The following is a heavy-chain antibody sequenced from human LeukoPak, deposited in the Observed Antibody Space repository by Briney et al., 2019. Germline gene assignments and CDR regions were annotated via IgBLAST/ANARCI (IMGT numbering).Heavy chain of an antibody. D-gene: IGHD6-13*01. Sequence: PGGSLRLSCAASGFTFSSYGMHWVRQAPGKGLEWVAVIWYDGSNKYYADSVKGRFTISRDNSKNTLYLQMNSLRAEDTAVYYCASNLGPYSSSWYLRYWGQGTLVTVSS. CDR2: IWYDGSNK. V-gene: IGHV3-33*01. J-gene: IGHJ4*02. CDR1: GFTFSSYG. CDR3: ASNLGPYSSSWYLRY.